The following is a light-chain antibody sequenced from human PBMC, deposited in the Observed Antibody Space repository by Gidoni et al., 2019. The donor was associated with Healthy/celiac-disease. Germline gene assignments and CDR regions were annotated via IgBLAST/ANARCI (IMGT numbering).Light chain of an antibody. CDR3: QQRSNWLT. CDR2: DAS. V-gene: IGKV3-11*01. CDR1: QIVSSY. J-gene: IGKJ4*01. Sequence: EIVLTQSPATLSLSPGERATLSCRASQIVSSYLAWYQQKPGQAPMLLIYDASNRATGIPSRFSGSGSGTDFTLAISSLEPEDCAVYYCQQRSNWLTFGGGTKVEIK.